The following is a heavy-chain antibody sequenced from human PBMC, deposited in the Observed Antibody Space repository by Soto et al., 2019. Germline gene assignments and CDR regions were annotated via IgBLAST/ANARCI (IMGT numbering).Heavy chain of an antibody. J-gene: IGHJ1*01. CDR2: IIPIFGTA. V-gene: IGHV1-69*06. CDR3: ARGGATVVTRYFQH. D-gene: IGHD4-17*01. CDR1: GGTLRSQC. Sequence: SVKASCKGAGGTLRSQCCNFVRRAPGQGLEWMAGIIPIFGTANYAQKFQGRVTITADKSTSTAYMELSSLRSEDTAVYYCARGGATVVTRYFQHWR.